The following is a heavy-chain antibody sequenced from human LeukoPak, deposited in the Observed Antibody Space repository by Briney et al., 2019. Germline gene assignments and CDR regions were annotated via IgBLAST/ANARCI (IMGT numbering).Heavy chain of an antibody. CDR3: ASRDTAMVAFDY. CDR2: ISGSGGST. V-gene: IGHV3-23*01. J-gene: IGHJ4*02. D-gene: IGHD5-18*01. Sequence: GGSLRLSCAASGFTFSSYAMSWVRQAPGKGLEWVSAISGSGGSTYYADSVKGRFTISSDNSKNTLYLQMNSLRAEDTAVYYCASRDTAMVAFDYWGQGTLVTVSS. CDR1: GFTFSSYA.